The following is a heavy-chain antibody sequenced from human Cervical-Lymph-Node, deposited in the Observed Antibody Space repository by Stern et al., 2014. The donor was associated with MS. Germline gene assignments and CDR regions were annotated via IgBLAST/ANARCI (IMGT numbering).Heavy chain of an antibody. CDR3: AREGDYSQGIFDY. CDR2: INPKSGGR. D-gene: IGHD4-11*01. CDR1: KYTFTDYY. Sequence: VQLVESGAEVKKPGASVKVSCKASKYTFTDYYMHWVRQATGQGLEWMGGINPKSGGRNYAQKFQDRVTMTRDTSISTVYMEMSSLTSDDTAVYYCAREGDYSQGIFDYWGQGTLVTVSS. V-gene: IGHV1-2*02. J-gene: IGHJ4*02.